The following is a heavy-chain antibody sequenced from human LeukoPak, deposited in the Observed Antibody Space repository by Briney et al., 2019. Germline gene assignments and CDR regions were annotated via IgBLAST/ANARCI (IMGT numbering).Heavy chain of an antibody. CDR1: GGSISSYY. J-gene: IGHJ4*02. CDR3: VREKNDYGDSHYFDY. V-gene: IGHV4-59*01. CDR2: IYYSGST. Sequence: SETLSLTCTVSGGSISSYYWSWIRQPPGKGLEWIGYIYYSGSTNYNPSLKSRVTISVDTSKNQFSLKLSSVTAADTAVYYCVREKNDYGDSHYFDYWGQGTLVTVSS. D-gene: IGHD4-17*01.